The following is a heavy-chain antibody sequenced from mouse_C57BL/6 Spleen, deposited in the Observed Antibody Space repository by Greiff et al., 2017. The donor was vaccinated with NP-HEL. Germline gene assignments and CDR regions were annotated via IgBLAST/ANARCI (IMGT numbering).Heavy chain of an antibody. Sequence: VQLQQSGAELVRPGASVKLSCTASGFNIKDDYMHWVKQRPEQGLEWIGWIDPGNGDTEYASKFKGKATITADTSSNTAYLQLRSLTSEDTAVYYCTTGVSNSAWFAYWGQGTLVTVSA. J-gene: IGHJ3*01. D-gene: IGHD2-5*01. CDR2: IDPGNGDT. CDR3: TTGVSNSAWFAY. CDR1: GFNIKDDY. V-gene: IGHV14-4*01.